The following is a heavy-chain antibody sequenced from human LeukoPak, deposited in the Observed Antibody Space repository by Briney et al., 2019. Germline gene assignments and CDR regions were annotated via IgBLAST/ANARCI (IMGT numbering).Heavy chain of an antibody. D-gene: IGHD2-2*01. Sequence: GGSLRLSCAASGFTFSSYWMHWVRQAPGKGLVWVSRINTDGSSTSYADSVKGRFTISRDNAKNTLYLQMNSLRAEDTAVYYCAMNSDIVVVPARFNPWGQGTLVTVSS. CDR3: AMNSDIVVVPARFNP. V-gene: IGHV3-74*01. CDR2: INTDGSST. J-gene: IGHJ5*02. CDR1: GFTFSSYW.